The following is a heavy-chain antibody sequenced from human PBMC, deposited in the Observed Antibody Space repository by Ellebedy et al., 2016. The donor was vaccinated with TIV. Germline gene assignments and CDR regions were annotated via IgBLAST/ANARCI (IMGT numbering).Heavy chain of an antibody. Sequence: GGSLRLSCAASGFSFRSYSMNWVRQAPGKGLEWVSYISGSDSPIYYADSVKGRFTISRDNAKNSLYLQMNSLRDEDTAVYYCARDYGYAFDYWGQGTLVTVSS. CDR3: ARDYGYAFDY. CDR1: GFSFRSYS. CDR2: ISGSDSPI. J-gene: IGHJ4*02. V-gene: IGHV3-48*02. D-gene: IGHD5-18*01.